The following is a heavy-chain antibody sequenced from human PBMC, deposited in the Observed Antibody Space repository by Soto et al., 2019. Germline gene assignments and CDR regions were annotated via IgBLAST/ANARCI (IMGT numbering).Heavy chain of an antibody. J-gene: IGHJ4*02. V-gene: IGHV4-59*01. CDR1: GGTISSYY. D-gene: IGHD1-7*01. CDR2: IYYSGST. CDR3: ARAPRGNYGYPSYFDY. Sequence: SETLSLTYTVSGGTISSYYWSWIREPPGKGLEWIGYIYYSGSTNYNPSLKSRVTISVDTSKNQFSLKLSSVTAADTAVYYCARAPRGNYGYPSYFDYWGQGTLVTVSS.